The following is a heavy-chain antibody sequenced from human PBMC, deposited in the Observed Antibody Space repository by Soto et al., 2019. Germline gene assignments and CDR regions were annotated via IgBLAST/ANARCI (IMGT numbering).Heavy chain of an antibody. CDR2: TSSDGTYT. CDR3: AKDVIGYCSVPNCHIFGL. V-gene: IGHV3-30*18. D-gene: IGHD2-15*01. J-gene: IGHJ1*01. Sequence: LRLSFEASGFHFSTYGIHWVRQAPGKGLEWVAVTSSDGTYTHYADSVKGRFTISRDNSKNTVYLHINSLRAEDTAVYFCAKDVIGYCSVPNCHIFGLWGQGNVVTVSS. CDR1: GFHFSTYG.